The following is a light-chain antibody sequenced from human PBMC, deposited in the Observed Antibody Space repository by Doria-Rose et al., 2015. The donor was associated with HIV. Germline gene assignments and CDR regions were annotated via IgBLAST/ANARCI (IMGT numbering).Light chain of an antibody. CDR2: DGS. J-gene: IGKJ1*01. CDR3: HQYGTSWT. V-gene: IGKV3-20*01. Sequence: EIVLTQSPGTLSLSPGERATLSCRASQSFSSTYLAWYQQIPGHAPSLLIYDGSTRATGIPDRFSASGSVTDFTLTINRLEPEDFALYYCHQYGTSWTFGQGTKVEI. CDR1: QSFSSTY.